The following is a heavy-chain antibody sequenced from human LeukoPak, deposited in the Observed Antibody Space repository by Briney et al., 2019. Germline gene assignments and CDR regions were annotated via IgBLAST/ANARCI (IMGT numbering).Heavy chain of an antibody. J-gene: IGHJ4*02. Sequence: GGSLRLSCAASGFTFDDYGMSWVRQAPGKGLEWVSGINWNGGSTGYADSVKGRFTITRDNAKNSLYLQMNSLRAEDTALYYCASEFYPGGATAAYYFDYWGQGTLVTVSS. V-gene: IGHV3-20*04. CDR3: ASEFYPGGATAAYYFDY. CDR2: INWNGGST. D-gene: IGHD1-26*01. CDR1: GFTFDDYG.